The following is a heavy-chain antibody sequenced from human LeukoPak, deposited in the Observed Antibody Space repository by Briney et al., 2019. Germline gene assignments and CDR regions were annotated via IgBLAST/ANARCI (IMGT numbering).Heavy chain of an antibody. D-gene: IGHD6-19*01. CDR3: ARMYQGGWYVYFDY. CDR1: GGSISSYY. V-gene: IGHV4-59*01. CDR2: IYYSGST. Sequence: SETLSLTCTVSGGSISSYYWSWIRQPPGKGLEWIGYIYYSGSTNYNPSLKSRVTISVDTSKNQFSLKLSSVTAADTAVYYCARMYQGGWYVYFDYWGQGTLVTVSS. J-gene: IGHJ4*02.